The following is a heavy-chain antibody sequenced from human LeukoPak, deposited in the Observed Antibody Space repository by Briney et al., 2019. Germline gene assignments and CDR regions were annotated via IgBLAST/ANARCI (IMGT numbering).Heavy chain of an antibody. V-gene: IGHV4-59*12. CDR3: AREGGSTTVLDY. CDR2: IYYSGST. CDR1: GGSISSYY. Sequence: SETLSLTCTVSGGSISSYYWSWIRQPPGKGLEWIGYIYYSGSTYYNPSLKSRVTISVDTSKNQFSLKLSSVTAADTTVYYCAREGGSTTVLDYWGQGTLVTVSS. D-gene: IGHD4-17*01. J-gene: IGHJ4*02.